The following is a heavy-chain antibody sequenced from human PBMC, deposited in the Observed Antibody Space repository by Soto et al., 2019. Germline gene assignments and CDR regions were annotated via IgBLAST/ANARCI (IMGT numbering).Heavy chain of an antibody. CDR3: ARDAEYSSSSGYYYYGMDD. Sequence: SVKVSCKASGGTFSSYAISWVRQAPGQGLEWMGGIIPIFGTANYAQKFQGRVTITADESTSTAYMELSSLRSEDTAVYYCARDAEYSSSSGYYYYGMDDWGQGTTVTVSS. D-gene: IGHD6-6*01. CDR2: IIPIFGTA. V-gene: IGHV1-69*13. CDR1: GGTFSSYA. J-gene: IGHJ6*02.